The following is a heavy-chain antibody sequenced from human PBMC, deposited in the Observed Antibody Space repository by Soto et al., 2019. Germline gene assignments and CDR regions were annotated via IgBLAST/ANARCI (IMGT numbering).Heavy chain of an antibody. J-gene: IGHJ4*02. V-gene: IGHV3-23*01. CDR1: GFTFSTYA. CDR3: VLSRVEIYSGLDH. D-gene: IGHD3-10*02. Sequence: GGSLRLTCAASGFTFSTYAMSWVRQAPGKGLEWVSTITSGDNTYYADSVKGRFPISRDNSKNTLYLQMNSLRAEDTAIYYCVLSRVEIYSGLDHWGQGT. CDR2: ITSGDNT.